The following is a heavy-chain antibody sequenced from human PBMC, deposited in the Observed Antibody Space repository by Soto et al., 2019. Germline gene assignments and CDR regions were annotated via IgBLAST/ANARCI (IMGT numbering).Heavy chain of an antibody. J-gene: IGHJ6*02. CDR1: GGSFSGYY. CDR2: INHSGST. Sequence: SETLSLTCAVYGGSFSGYYWSWIRQPPGKGLEWIGEINHSGSTNYNPSLKSRVTISVDTSKNQFSLTLSSVTAADTAVYYCARGQPRDYDILTSYYGYYYYGMDVWGQGTTVTVSS. D-gene: IGHD3-9*01. V-gene: IGHV4-34*01. CDR3: ARGQPRDYDILTSYYGYYYYGMDV.